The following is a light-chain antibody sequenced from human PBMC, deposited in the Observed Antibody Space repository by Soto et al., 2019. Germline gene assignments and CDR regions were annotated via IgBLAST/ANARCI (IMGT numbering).Light chain of an antibody. CDR1: SSDVGGYNY. CDR3: CSYAGSYSGV. V-gene: IGLV2-11*01. CDR2: DVS. Sequence: QSALTQPRSVSGSPGQSVTISCTGTSSDVGGYNYVSWYQQHPGKAPKLMISDVSKRPSGGPDRFSGSKSGNTASLTISGLQAEDEADYYCCSYAGSYSGVFGGGTQLTVL. J-gene: IGLJ3*02.